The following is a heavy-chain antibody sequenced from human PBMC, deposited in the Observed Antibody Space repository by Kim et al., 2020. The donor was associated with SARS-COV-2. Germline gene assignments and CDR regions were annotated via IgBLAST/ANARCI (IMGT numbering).Heavy chain of an antibody. J-gene: IGHJ4*02. CDR3: ARDSSLLVGSTLEFDS. V-gene: IGHV3-11*01. Sequence: GGSLRLSCEVSGFSFSDYYMTWIRQAPGKGLEWISYISNSGGTKYYADPVKGRFTISRDNAKNSLYLQMNSLRVEDTAIYYCARDSSLLVGSTLEFDSWGQGTLVTVSS. CDR2: ISNSGGTK. D-gene: IGHD1-26*01. CDR1: GFSFSDYY.